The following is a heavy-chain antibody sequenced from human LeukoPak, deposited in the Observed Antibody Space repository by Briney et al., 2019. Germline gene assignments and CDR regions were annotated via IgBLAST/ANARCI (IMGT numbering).Heavy chain of an antibody. Sequence: KSSETLSLTCTVSGVSISSYYWSWIRQPPGKGLEWIGYIYYSGSTNYNPSLKSRVTISVDTSKNQFSLKLSSVTAADTAVYYCARTPMVRGVIHHYYFDYWGQGTLVTVSS. CDR3: ARTPMVRGVIHHYYFDY. D-gene: IGHD3-10*01. V-gene: IGHV4-59*01. J-gene: IGHJ4*02. CDR2: IYYSGST. CDR1: GVSISSYY.